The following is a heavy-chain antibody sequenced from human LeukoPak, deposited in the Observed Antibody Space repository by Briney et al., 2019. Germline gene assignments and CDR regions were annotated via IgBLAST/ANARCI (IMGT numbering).Heavy chain of an antibody. J-gene: IGHJ4*02. D-gene: IGHD5-24*01. CDR1: GFTFSSYG. Sequence: GGSLRLSCAASGFTFSSYGMHWVRQAPGKGLEWVAFIRYDGSNKYYADSVKGRFTISRDNSKNTLYLQMNSLRAEDTAVYYCAKDRAVEMATIRVGFDYWGQGTLVTVSS. CDR2: IRYDGSNK. CDR3: AKDRAVEMATIRVGFDY. V-gene: IGHV3-30*02.